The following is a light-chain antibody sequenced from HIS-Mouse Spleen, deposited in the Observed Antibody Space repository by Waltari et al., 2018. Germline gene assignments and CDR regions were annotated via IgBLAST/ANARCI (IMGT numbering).Light chain of an antibody. J-gene: IGLJ2*01. CDR1: ALPKKY. V-gene: IGLV3-10*01. Sequence: SYELTQPPSVSVSPGQTARITCSGDALPKKYAYWYQQKSGQAPVLVIQKDSKRPSWIPERFSGSSSGTMATLTISGAQVEDEADYYCYSTDSSGNHRVFGGGTKLTVL. CDR2: KDS. CDR3: YSTDSSGNHRV.